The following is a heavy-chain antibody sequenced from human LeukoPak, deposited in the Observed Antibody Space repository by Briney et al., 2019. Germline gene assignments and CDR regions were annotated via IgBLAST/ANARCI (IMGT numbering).Heavy chain of an antibody. J-gene: IGHJ3*01. CDR3: ALKAGLPAYDV. V-gene: IGHV3-23*01. Sequence: GGSLRLSCATFSSYAMSWVRQAPGKGLEWVSAISSSGGNTYYADSVKGRFTISRDNSKNTLYLQMNSLRAEDTAVYYCALKAGLPAYDVWGQGTMVTVSS. CDR1: FSSYA. CDR2: ISSSGGNT. D-gene: IGHD3-10*01.